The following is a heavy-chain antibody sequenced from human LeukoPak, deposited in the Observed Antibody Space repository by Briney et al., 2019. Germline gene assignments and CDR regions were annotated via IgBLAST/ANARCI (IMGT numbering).Heavy chain of an antibody. CDR1: GGSINSYY. V-gene: IGHV4-59*12. D-gene: IGHD3-22*01. J-gene: IGHJ3*02. CDR3: ARGSYYYDSSGYYYVGLRAFDI. CDR2: IHYSGST. Sequence: PSETLSLTCTVSGGSINSYYWSWIRQPPGKGLQWIGCIHYSGSTNYNPSLKSRVTISVDTSKNQFSLKLSSVTAADTAVYYCARGSYYYDSSGYYYVGLRAFDIWGQGTMVTVSS.